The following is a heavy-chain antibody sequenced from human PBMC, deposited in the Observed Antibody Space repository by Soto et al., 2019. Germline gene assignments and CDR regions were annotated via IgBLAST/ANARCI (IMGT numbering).Heavy chain of an antibody. CDR1: GFPFTGYW. CDR2: VDSAGSGT. J-gene: IGHJ4*02. CDR3: ATVFEH. Sequence: VPLVESGGGSVQPGGSLRLSCAASGFPFTGYWMHWVRQVPGKGPVWVARVDSAGSGTSYADSVKGRFTISRDNAKNTVSLQMDSLRVKDTAVYYCATVFEHWGQGIPVTVSS. V-gene: IGHV3-74*01.